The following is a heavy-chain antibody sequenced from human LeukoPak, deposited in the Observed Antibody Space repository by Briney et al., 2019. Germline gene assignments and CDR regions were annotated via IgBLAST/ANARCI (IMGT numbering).Heavy chain of an antibody. CDR1: GFTFSSYE. Sequence: GGSLRLSCAASGFTFSSYEMNWVRQAPGKGLEWVSYISSSGSTIYYADSVKGRFTISRDNAKNSLYLQMNSLRAEDTAVYYRARTPGYYYYYMDVWGKGTTVTVSS. CDR3: ARTPGYYYYYMDV. J-gene: IGHJ6*03. V-gene: IGHV3-48*03. CDR2: ISSSGSTI.